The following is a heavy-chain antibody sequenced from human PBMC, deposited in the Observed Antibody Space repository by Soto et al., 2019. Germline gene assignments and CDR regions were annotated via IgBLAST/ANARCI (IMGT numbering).Heavy chain of an antibody. V-gene: IGHV3-30*18. Sequence: QVQLVESGGGVVQPGRSLRLSCVASGFTFSNYGMHWVRQAPGRGLEWVAAISFDESNIYYADSVKGRFTISRDNAKSTLHLQMNSLRAEDTAVYYCAKKAFGAHFGMDVWGQGTTVTVSS. D-gene: IGHD3-16*01. J-gene: IGHJ6*02. CDR3: AKKAFGAHFGMDV. CDR1: GFTFSNYG. CDR2: ISFDESNI.